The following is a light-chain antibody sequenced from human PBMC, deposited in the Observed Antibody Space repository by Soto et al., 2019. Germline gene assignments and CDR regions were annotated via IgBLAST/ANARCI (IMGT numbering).Light chain of an antibody. J-gene: IGLJ2*01. V-gene: IGLV4-69*01. CDR2: VNSDGSH. Sequence: QSVLTQSPSASASLGASVKLTCTLSSGHSSYAIAWHQQQPEKGPRYLMKVNSDGSHSKGDGIPDRLSGSSSGAERYLTISSLQSEDEADYYCQTWGTGIQVFGGGTKVTVL. CDR1: SGHSSYA. CDR3: QTWGTGIQV.